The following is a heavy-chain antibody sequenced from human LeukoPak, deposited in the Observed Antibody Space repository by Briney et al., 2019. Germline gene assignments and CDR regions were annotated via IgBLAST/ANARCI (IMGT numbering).Heavy chain of an antibody. D-gene: IGHD6-13*01. CDR1: GGSISSYY. Sequence: SETLSLTRTVSGGSISSYYWSWIRQPPGKGLEWIGYIYYSGSTNYNPSLKSRVTISVDTSKNQFSLKLSSVTAADTAVYYCARRRSDSSSWYHDHYFDYWGQGTLVTVSS. CDR3: ARRRSDSSSWYHDHYFDY. J-gene: IGHJ4*02. CDR2: IYYSGST. V-gene: IGHV4-59*08.